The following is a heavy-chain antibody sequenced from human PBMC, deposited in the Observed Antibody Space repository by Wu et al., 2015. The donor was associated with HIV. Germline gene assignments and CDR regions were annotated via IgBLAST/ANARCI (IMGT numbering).Heavy chain of an antibody. J-gene: IGHJ2*01. CDR2: MKPKSGNT. CDR1: GYTFTNYD. V-gene: IGHV1-8*02. D-gene: IGHD4/OR15-4a*01. CDR3: ARADQLGYDYGHWNFDL. Sequence: QEQLVQSGAEMKKPGASVKVSCKASGYTFTNYDINWVRLAPGQGLEWMGWMKPKSGNTGYSEKFHDRVVMTGDISINTAYMKLNSLRPDDTAVYYCARADQLGYDYGHWNFDLVGPGHPGHCLL.